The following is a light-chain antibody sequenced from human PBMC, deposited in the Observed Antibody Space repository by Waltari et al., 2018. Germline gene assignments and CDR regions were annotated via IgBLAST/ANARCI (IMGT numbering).Light chain of an antibody. V-gene: IGLV2-11*01. CDR2: DVN. J-gene: IGLJ3*02. Sequence: QSALTQPRSVSGSPGQSVNISCTGTSSDVGNYNYVSWYQQHPGKAPKVMIYDVNKRPSGVPDRFSGSKSGNTASLTISGLHAEDESDYYCCSYAGSYSWVFGGGTKLTVL. CDR3: CSYAGSYSWV. CDR1: SSDVGNYNY.